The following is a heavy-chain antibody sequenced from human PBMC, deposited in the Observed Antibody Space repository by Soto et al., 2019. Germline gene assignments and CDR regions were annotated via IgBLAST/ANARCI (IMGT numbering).Heavy chain of an antibody. CDR2: IYPGDSDT. Sequence: PXXSLKISFKGSGYSFTSYWICWVPQMPGKDLEWMGIIYPGDSDTRYSPSFQGQVTISADKSISTAYLQWSSMKASDTAMYYCARLGTPYNWFDPWGQGTLVTVSS. V-gene: IGHV5-51*01. J-gene: IGHJ5*02. CDR3: ARLGTPYNWFDP. D-gene: IGHD2-15*01. CDR1: GYSFTSYW.